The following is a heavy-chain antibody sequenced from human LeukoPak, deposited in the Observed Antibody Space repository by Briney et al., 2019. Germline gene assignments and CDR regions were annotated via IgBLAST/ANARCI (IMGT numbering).Heavy chain of an antibody. D-gene: IGHD6-13*01. CDR3: ARTIAAAGIWWFDP. Sequence: SETLSLTCTVSGGSISSYYWSWLRQPPGKGLEWIGYIYYSGSTNYNPSLKSRVTISVDTSKNQFSLKLSSVTAADTAVYYCARTIAAAGIWWFDPWGQGTLVTVSS. J-gene: IGHJ5*02. CDR1: GGSISSYY. CDR2: IYYSGST. V-gene: IGHV4-59*08.